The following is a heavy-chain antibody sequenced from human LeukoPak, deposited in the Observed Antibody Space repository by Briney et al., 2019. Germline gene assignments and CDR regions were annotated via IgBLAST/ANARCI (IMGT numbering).Heavy chain of an antibody. D-gene: IGHD6-19*01. J-gene: IGHJ6*02. V-gene: IGHV1-2*02. CDR3: ARDTIAVAGTHYYGMDV. Sequence: ASVKVSCEASGYTFTDYYMHWVRQAPGQGLEWMGWINPNSGGTNYAQKLQGRVTMTTDTSTSTAYMELRSLRSDDTAVYYCARDTIAVAGTHYYGMDVWGQGTTVTVSS. CDR1: GYTFTDYY. CDR2: INPNSGGT.